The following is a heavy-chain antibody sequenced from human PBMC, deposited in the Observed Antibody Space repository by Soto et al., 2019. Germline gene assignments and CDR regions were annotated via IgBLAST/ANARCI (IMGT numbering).Heavy chain of an antibody. V-gene: IGHV1-69*13. CDR3: AREVRAFTFGGVIGLNWFDP. D-gene: IGHD3-16*02. CDR2: IIPIFGTA. J-gene: IGHJ5*02. CDR1: GGTFSSYA. Sequence: GASVKVSCKASGGTFSSYAISWVRQAPGQGLEWMGGIIPIFGTANYAQKFQGRVTITADESTSTAYMELSSLRSEDTAVYYCAREVRAFTFGGVIGLNWFDPWGQGTLVTVPQ.